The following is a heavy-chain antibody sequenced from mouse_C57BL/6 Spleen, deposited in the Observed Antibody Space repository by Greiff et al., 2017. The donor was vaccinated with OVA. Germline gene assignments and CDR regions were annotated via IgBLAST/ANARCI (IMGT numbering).Heavy chain of an antibody. J-gene: IGHJ3*01. Sequence: VQLQQPGAELVRPGTSVKLSCKASGYTFTSYWMHWVKQRPGQGLEWIGVIDPSDSYTNYNQKFKGKATLTVDTSSSTAYMQLSSLTSEDSAVYYCASPTVVAKEGFAYWGQGTLVTVSA. CDR2: IDPSDSYT. CDR1: GYTFTSYW. V-gene: IGHV1-59*01. D-gene: IGHD1-1*01. CDR3: ASPTVVAKEGFAY.